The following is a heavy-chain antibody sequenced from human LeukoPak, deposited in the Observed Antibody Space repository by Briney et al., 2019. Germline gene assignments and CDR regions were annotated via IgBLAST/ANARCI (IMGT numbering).Heavy chain of an antibody. CDR2: INLNSGGT. D-gene: IGHD2-15*01. Sequence: ASVKVSCKASGYTFTGYFIHWVRQAPGQGLEWMGWINLNSGGTNYAQKFQGRVTMTRDTSINTAYMELSRLTSDDTAVYFCARGYRDSVGPCLDSWGQGTLVTVSS. CDR1: GYTFTGYF. J-gene: IGHJ5*01. V-gene: IGHV1-2*02. CDR3: ARGYRDSVGPCLDS.